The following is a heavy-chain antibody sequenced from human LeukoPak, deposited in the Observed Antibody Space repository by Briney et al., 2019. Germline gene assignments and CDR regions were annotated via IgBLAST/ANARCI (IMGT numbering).Heavy chain of an antibody. CDR1: GYTFASYG. Sequence: ASVKVSCKASGYTFASYGISWVRQAPGQGLEWMGWISVYNGNTDYAQKLQDRVTMTTDTSTSTAYMELRSLRSDDTAVYYCARDLGSYDFRSGHYWGQGTLVTVSS. CDR2: ISVYNGNT. CDR3: ARDLGSYDFRSGHY. D-gene: IGHD3-3*01. J-gene: IGHJ4*02. V-gene: IGHV1-18*01.